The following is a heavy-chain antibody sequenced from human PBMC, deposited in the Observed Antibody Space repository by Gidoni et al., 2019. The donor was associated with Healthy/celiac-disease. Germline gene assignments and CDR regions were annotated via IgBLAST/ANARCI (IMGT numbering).Heavy chain of an antibody. CDR1: GFTFSSYA. CDR3: ARGRHIDY. J-gene: IGHJ4*02. Sequence: QVQLVESGGGVVQPGRSLRLSCAASGFTFSSYAMHWVRQAPGKGLEWVAVISYDGSNKYYADSVKGRFTISRDNSKNTLYLQMNSLRAEDTAVYYCARGRHIDYWGQGTLVTVSS. V-gene: IGHV3-30*04. CDR2: ISYDGSNK.